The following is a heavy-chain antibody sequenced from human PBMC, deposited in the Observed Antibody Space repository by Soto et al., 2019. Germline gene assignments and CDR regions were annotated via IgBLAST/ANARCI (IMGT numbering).Heavy chain of an antibody. CDR3: ARSPLNY. CDR1: GGSISSNNHY. CDR2: IYYSGST. J-gene: IGHJ4*02. V-gene: IGHV4-39*01. Sequence: PSETLSLTCTVSGGSISSNNHYWGWIRQPPGKGLEWIGSIYYSGSTYYNPSLKSRVTISVDRSKNQFSLKLSSVTAADTALYYCARSPLNYWGQGTLVTVSS.